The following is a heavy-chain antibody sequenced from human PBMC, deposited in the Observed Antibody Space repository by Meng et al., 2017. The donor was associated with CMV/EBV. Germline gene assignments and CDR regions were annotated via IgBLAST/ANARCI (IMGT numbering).Heavy chain of an antibody. D-gene: IGHD2-2*01. V-gene: IGHV3-33*06. J-gene: IGHJ4*02. CDR1: GFTFSSYG. Sequence: SGFTFSSYGMHWVRQAPGKGLEWVAVIWYDGSNKYYADSVKGRFTICRDNSKNTLYVQMNSLRAEDTAVYYCAKVGGYCSSTSCSDYWGQGTLVTVSS. CDR2: IWYDGSNK. CDR3: AKVGGYCSSTSCSDY.